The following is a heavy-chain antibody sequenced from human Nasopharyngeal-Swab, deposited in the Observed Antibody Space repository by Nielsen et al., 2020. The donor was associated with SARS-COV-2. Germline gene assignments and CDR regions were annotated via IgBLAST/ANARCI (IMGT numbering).Heavy chain of an antibody. CDR3: ARGARSSGSSSLSLYWFFDL. J-gene: IGHJ2*01. V-gene: IGHV4-34*01. Sequence: SETLSLTCAISGGSFSNYYWSWLRQPPGKCQEVIGEVDDSGTSYNSPSLESRVTISRDLSRNQFSLELTSVTTEDTAVYYCARGARSSGSSSLSLYWFFDLWGRGTLVTVSS. D-gene: IGHD6-13*01. CDR1: GGSFSNYY. CDR2: VDDSGTS.